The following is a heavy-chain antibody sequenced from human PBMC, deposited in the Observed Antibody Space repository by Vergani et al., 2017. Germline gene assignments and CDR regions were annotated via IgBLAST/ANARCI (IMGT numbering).Heavy chain of an antibody. J-gene: IGHJ4*02. V-gene: IGHV4-39*07. CDR1: GGSISSSSYY. CDR2: IYYSGST. D-gene: IGHD1-14*01. CDR3: ARVRRGKNYFDY. Sequence: QLQLQGSGPGLVKPSETLFLTCTVSGGSISSSSYYWGWIRQPPGKGLEWIGSIYYSGSTYYNPSLKSRVTISVDTSKNQFSLKLSSVTAADTAVYYCARVRRGKNYFDYWGQGTLVTVSS.